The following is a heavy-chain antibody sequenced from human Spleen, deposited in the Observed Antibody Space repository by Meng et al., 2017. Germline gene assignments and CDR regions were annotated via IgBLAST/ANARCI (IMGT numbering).Heavy chain of an antibody. D-gene: IGHD1-26*01. CDR3: CVGIGDH. V-gene: IGHV3-74*02. J-gene: IGHJ4*02. Sequence: EVQLVESGGGLVKPGGSLRLSCAASGFTFSRYWFHWVRQVPGQGLVWVSRIDTGGGTTDYADSVRGRFTIYRDNGENTLYLQMNSLRVEDTGVYYCCVGIGDHWGQGTLVTVSS. CDR1: GFTFSRYW. CDR2: IDTGGGTT.